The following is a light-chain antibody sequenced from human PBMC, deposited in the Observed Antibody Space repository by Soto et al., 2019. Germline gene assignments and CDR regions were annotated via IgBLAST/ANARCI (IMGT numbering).Light chain of an antibody. CDR1: ESIGLW. Sequence: DVQMTQSPSTLSASVGDRVTITCRASESIGLWLAWYQQKPGQAPKPLVYDASSLQSGVSSRFSGSGSGTEFTLTIISLKPDDFATYSCHQYSVFPWTFGQGTKVVIK. V-gene: IGKV1-5*01. CDR2: DAS. J-gene: IGKJ1*01. CDR3: HQYSVFPWT.